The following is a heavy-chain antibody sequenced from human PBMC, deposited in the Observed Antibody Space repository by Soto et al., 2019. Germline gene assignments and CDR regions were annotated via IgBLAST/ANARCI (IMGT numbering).Heavy chain of an antibody. D-gene: IGHD2-2*01. CDR2: MNPNSGNT. Sequence: QVQLVQSGAEVKKPGASVKVSCKASGYTFTSYDINWVRQATGQGHEWMGWMNPNSGNTGYAQKFQGRVPMTRNTDISTAYMELSSLRSKDTAVYYCARDVVRVPAALYYYYYYMDVWGKGTTVTVSS. V-gene: IGHV1-8*01. J-gene: IGHJ6*03. CDR1: GYTFTSYD. CDR3: ARDVVRVPAALYYYYYYMDV.